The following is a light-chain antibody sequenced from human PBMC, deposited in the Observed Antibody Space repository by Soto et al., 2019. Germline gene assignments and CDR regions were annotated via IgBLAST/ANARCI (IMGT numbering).Light chain of an antibody. CDR3: QHLNTYPRT. Sequence: DIPSTQSPSFLSASVGDRVTITCRASQGISSYLAWYQQPPGKAPKLLIYGASTLQRGVSSRFSGSGSGTEFTLTISSLQPEDFVTYYCQHLNTYPRTFGQGTKLEVK. CDR1: QGISSY. CDR2: GAS. J-gene: IGKJ2*01. V-gene: IGKV1-9*01.